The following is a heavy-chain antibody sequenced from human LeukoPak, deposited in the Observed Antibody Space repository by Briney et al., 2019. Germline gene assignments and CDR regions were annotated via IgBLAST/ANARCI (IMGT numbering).Heavy chain of an antibody. CDR2: ISWDGGTT. Sequence: GRSLRLSCAASGFTFDDYAMHWVRQAPGKGLEWVSLISWDGGTTYYADSVKGRFTLSRDNSKNSLYLQMNSLRAEDTALYYCAKDRPSHCDGDCYPDNWGQGTLVTVPS. D-gene: IGHD2-21*02. CDR1: GFTFDDYA. J-gene: IGHJ4*02. CDR3: AKDRPSHCDGDCYPDN. V-gene: IGHV3-43D*03.